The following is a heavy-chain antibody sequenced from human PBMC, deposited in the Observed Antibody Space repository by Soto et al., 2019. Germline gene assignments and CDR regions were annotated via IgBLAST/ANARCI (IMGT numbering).Heavy chain of an antibody. CDR2: IYHSGST. CDR3: ARGELGGTTYFDY. Sequence: SDTLSLTCAVSGYSISSDYYWGWIRQPPGKGLEWIGSIYHSGSTYYNPSLKSRVTISVDTSKNQFSLKPSSVTAADTAVYFCARGELGGTTYFDYWGQGTLVTVSS. J-gene: IGHJ4*02. V-gene: IGHV4-38-2*01. CDR1: GYSISSDYY. D-gene: IGHD1-26*01.